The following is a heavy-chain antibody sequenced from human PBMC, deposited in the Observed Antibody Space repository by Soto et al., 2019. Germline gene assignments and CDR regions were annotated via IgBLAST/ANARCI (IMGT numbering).Heavy chain of an antibody. CDR1: GPSFSNYY. J-gene: IGHJ4*02. V-gene: IGHV4-34*01. CDR3: SRGPASATPSY. Sequence: PETLSLTCAVYGPSFSNYYCRSIRQPPGRRLEWIGEINHGGSPNYNPSLKSRVTISVDTSKNQFSLKLSSVTPPHTAVYYCSRGPASATPSYWGQGILATVSS. CDR2: INHGGSP. D-gene: IGHD2-15*01.